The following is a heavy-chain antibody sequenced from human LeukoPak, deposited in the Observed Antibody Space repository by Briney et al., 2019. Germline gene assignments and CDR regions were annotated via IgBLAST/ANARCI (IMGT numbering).Heavy chain of an antibody. V-gene: IGHV3-21*01. CDR1: GFTFSSYS. CDR2: ISSSSSYI. Sequence: GGSLRLSCAASGFTFSSYSMNWVRQAPGKGLEWVSSISSSSSYIYYADSVKGRFTISRDNAKNSLYLQMNSLRAEDTAVYYCARDALYYDIFDYWGQGTLVTVSS. CDR3: ARDALYYDIFDY. D-gene: IGHD3-9*01. J-gene: IGHJ4*02.